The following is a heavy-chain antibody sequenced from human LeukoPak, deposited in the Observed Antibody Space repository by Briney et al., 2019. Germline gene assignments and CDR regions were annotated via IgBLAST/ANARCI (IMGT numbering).Heavy chain of an antibody. J-gene: IGHJ4*02. CDR1: GFTVSSNY. CDR3: ARAPEWLIFDY. CDR2: IYSGGST. V-gene: IGHV3-53*04. Sequence: PGGSLRLSCAASGFTVSSNYMSWVRQAPGKGLEWVSVIYSGGSTYYADSVKGRLTISRHNSKNTLYLQMNRLRAEDTAVYYCARAPEWLIFDYWGQGTLVTVSS. D-gene: IGHD6-19*01.